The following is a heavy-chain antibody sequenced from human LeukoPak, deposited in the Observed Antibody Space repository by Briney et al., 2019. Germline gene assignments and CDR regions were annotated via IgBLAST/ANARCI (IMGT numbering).Heavy chain of an antibody. D-gene: IGHD5-18*01. CDR3: ARDLAYSRLDY. J-gene: IGHJ4*02. CDR2: INPDGNKK. CDR1: GVTFSSYA. Sequence: GGSLRLSCAASGVTFSSYAMSWVRQAPGKGLEWVASINPDGNKKYSADSVKGRFTISRDNAENSLYLQMNSLRVEDTAFYYCARDLAYSRLDYWGQGMLVTVSS. V-gene: IGHV3-7*01.